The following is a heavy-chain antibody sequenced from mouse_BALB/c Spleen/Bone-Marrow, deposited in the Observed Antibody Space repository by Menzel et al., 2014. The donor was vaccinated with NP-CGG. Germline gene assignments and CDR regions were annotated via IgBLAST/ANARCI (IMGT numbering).Heavy chain of an antibody. CDR2: ISTYSGNT. V-gene: IGHV1-67*01. CDR1: GYTFTAYA. CDR3: ARNFYGSSYFDY. J-gene: IGHJ2*01. Sequence: QVQLQQSGPELVRPGVSVKLSCKGSGYTFTAYAMHWVKQSHAKSLEWIGLISTYSGNTHYNQNFKGKATMTVDKSSSTAYMELARLTSEDSATYYCARNFYGSSYFDYWGQGTTLTVSS. D-gene: IGHD1-1*01.